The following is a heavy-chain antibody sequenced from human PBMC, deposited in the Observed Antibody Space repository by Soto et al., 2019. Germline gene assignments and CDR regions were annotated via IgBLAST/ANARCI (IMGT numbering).Heavy chain of an antibody. V-gene: IGHV3-53*01. Sequence: EVQLVESGGGLIQPGGSLRLSCAASGFTVSSNYMSWVRQAPGKGLEWVSVIYSGGSTYYADSVKGRFTISRDNSKNTLYLQMNSLRAEDTAVYYCARAGGYRSGGSCYEYGMDVWGQGTTVTVSS. CDR2: IYSGGST. CDR3: ARAGGYRSGGSCYEYGMDV. D-gene: IGHD2-15*01. J-gene: IGHJ6*02. CDR1: GFTVSSNY.